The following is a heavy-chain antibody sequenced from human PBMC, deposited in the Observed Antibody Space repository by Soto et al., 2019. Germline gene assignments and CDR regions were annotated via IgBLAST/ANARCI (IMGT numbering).Heavy chain of an antibody. D-gene: IGHD3-3*01. CDR3: ATLRGLGVVSPYFDY. Sequence: SETLSLTCTVSGGSISSSRCHWGWIRQPPGKGLEWIAYIYYTGITNFNPSLKSRVTISMDTSKKQFSLKLKSVTAADTAVYFCATLRGLGVVSPYFDYWGQGLMVTVSS. V-gene: IGHV4-39*07. CDR2: IYYTGIT. J-gene: IGHJ4*02. CDR1: GGSISSSRCH.